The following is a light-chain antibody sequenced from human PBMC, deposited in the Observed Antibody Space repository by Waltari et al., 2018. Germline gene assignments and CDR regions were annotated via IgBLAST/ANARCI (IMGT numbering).Light chain of an antibody. CDR3: QKYVSAPPT. CDR1: QDIGNY. J-gene: IGKJ1*01. Sequence: DIQMTQSPSSLSASVGDSVSIHCRASQDIGNYLAWYQQKPGKVPKLLIYAASILQSGVPSRFSGSGSGTDFTLTISSLQPEDVATYYCQKYVSAPPTFGQGTKVEIK. V-gene: IGKV1-27*01. CDR2: AAS.